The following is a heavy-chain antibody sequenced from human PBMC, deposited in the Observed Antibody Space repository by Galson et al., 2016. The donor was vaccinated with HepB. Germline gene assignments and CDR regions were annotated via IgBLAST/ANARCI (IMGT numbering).Heavy chain of an antibody. CDR3: ARGVPGYCRGPRCYSRYFHY. V-gene: IGHV4-4*02. Sequence: TLSLTCAVSRDALTSSHWWSWVRQPPGQGLEWIAEVNHRGGTNFNPSLKSRVPISVDTSKNRFSLRLSSVTAADTAVYYCARGVPGYCRGPRCYSRYFHYWGQGTLVTVSS. CDR2: VNHRGGT. CDR1: RDALTSSHW. D-gene: IGHD2-2*01. J-gene: IGHJ1*01.